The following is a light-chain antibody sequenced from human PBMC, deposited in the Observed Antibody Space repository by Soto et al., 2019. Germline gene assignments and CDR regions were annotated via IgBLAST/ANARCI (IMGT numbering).Light chain of an antibody. CDR2: RAS. V-gene: IGKV1-5*03. J-gene: IGKJ1*01. Sequence: DIQMTQSPSTLSASVGDSVTISCRASQSISTWLAWFQQKPGKAPKFLIYRASSLASGIPSRFSGSGSGTEVTLTISSLQPDEFATYYCQQNNSYPRTFGQGTKVEIK. CDR1: QSISTW. CDR3: QQNNSYPRT.